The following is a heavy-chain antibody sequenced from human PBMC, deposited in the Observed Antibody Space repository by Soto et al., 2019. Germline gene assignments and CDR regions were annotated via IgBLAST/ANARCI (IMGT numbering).Heavy chain of an antibody. CDR1: GGTFSSYA. J-gene: IGHJ4*01. CDR3: AQSRVPSGSSDY. V-gene: IGHV1-69*06. D-gene: IGHD3-10*01. Sequence: GASVKVSCKASGGTFSSYAISWVRQAPGQGLEWMGGIIPIFGTANYAQKFQGRVTITADKSTSTAYMELSSLRSEDTAVYYCAQSRVPSGSSDYSGQGTLVPVSS. CDR2: IIPIFGTA.